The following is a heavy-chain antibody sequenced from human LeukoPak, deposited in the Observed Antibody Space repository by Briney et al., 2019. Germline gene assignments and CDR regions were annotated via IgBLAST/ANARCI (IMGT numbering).Heavy chain of an antibody. D-gene: IGHD6-6*01. CDR2: MKQDGSEK. J-gene: IGHJ6*03. CDR3: ARADSSIAARLSRSSIFNYYYYMDV. Sequence: GGSLRLSCAASGFTFISYWMSWVRQARGKGLEWVANMKQDGSEKYYVDSVKGRFTISRDNAKNSLYLQMNSLGAEDTAVYYCARADSSIAARLSRSSIFNYYYYMDVWGKGATVTVSS. CDR1: GFTFISYW. V-gene: IGHV3-7*01.